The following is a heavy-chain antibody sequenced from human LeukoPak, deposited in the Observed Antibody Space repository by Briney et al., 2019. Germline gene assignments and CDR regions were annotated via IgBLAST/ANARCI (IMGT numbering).Heavy chain of an antibody. Sequence: GGSLRLSCAASGFTFSSYWMSWVRQAPGKGLEWVANIKQDGSEKYYVDSVKGRFTISRDNAKNSLYLQMNSLRAEDTAVYYCARSLTPYYYDSSGYYYFDYWGQGTLVTVSS. D-gene: IGHD3-22*01. V-gene: IGHV3-7*01. CDR2: IKQDGSEK. CDR3: ARSLTPYYYDSSGYYYFDY. J-gene: IGHJ4*02. CDR1: GFTFSSYW.